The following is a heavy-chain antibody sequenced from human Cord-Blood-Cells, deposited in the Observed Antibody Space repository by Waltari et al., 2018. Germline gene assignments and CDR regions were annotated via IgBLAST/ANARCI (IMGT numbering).Heavy chain of an antibody. D-gene: IGHD7-27*01. V-gene: IGHV3-74*01. Sequence: EVQLVESGGGLARPGGSLIRSCAASGFTFSSHSLPWVRQAPGKGLVWVSRINSDGSSTSYADSVKGRFTISRDNAKNTVYLQMNSLRAEDTAVYYCARDLAGDKGDAFDIWGQGTMVTVSS. CDR3: ARDLAGDKGDAFDI. J-gene: IGHJ3*02. CDR2: INSDGSST. CDR1: GFTFSSHS.